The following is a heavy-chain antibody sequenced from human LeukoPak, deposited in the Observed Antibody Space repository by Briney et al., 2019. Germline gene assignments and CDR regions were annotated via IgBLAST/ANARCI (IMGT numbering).Heavy chain of an antibody. V-gene: IGHV3-23*01. CDR3: AKEGYCSSTSCYVDYYYYYMDV. D-gene: IGHD2-2*01. CDR1: GFTFSSHG. CDR2: ISGDGVTT. J-gene: IGHJ6*03. Sequence: PGGTLRLSCAASGFTFSSHGMNWVRQAPGKGLEWVSGISGDGVTTYYADSVKGRFTISRDNSKNTLYLQMNSLRAEDTAVYYCAKEGYCSSTSCYVDYYYYYMDVWGKGTTVTVSS.